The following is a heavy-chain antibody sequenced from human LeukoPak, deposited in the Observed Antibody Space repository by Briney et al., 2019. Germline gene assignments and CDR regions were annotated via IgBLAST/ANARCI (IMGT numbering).Heavy chain of an antibody. V-gene: IGHV4-4*07. CDR2: THASGKS. Sequence: KSSESLSPTCNVSGGFMSGFFWNWLRQPAGKGLEWIGRTHASGKSNYNPSFKTRVTMSVDTSKSQISLRLNSMTAADTAVYYCATGGALGELAILTWGQGTLVSVSS. J-gene: IGHJ1*01. CDR3: ATGGALGELAILT. D-gene: IGHD3-16*01. CDR1: GGFMSGFF.